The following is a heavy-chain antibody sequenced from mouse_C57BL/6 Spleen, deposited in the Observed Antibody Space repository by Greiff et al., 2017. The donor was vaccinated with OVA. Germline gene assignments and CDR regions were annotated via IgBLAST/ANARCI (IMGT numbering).Heavy chain of an antibody. V-gene: IGHV7-3*01. J-gene: IGHJ1*03. CDR1: GFTFTDYY. D-gene: IGHD3-3*01. CDR3: ARGDWSYWYFDV. Sequence: DVMLVESGGGLVQPGGSLSLSCAASGFTFTDYYMSWVRQPPGKALEWLGFIRNKANGYTTEYSASVKGRFTISRDNSQSILYLQMNALRAEDSATYYCARGDWSYWYFDVWGTGTTVTVSS. CDR2: IRNKANGYTT.